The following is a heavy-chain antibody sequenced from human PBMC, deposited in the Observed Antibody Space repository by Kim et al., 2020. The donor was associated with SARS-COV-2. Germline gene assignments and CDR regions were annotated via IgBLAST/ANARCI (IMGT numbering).Heavy chain of an antibody. V-gene: IGHV3-48*03. CDR3: ARDFRVRGYSGYAPSSMDV. Sequence: GRFTISRDNAKNSLYLQMNSLRAEDTAVYYCARDFRVRGYSGYAPSSMDVWGQGTTVTVSS. J-gene: IGHJ6*02. D-gene: IGHD5-12*01.